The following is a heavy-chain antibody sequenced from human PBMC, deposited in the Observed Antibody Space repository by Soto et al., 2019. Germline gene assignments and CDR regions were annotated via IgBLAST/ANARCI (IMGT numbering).Heavy chain of an antibody. J-gene: IGHJ4*02. D-gene: IGHD3-10*01. Sequence: QVQLVQSGAEVKKPGASVKVSCKASGYTFTSYAMHWVRQAPGQRLEWMGWINAGNGNTKYSQKFQGRVTITRDTAASTAYMELSSLRSEDTAVYDCARGLNGSLYYLDYLGQGTLVTVSS. V-gene: IGHV1-3*01. CDR3: ARGLNGSLYYLDY. CDR2: INAGNGNT. CDR1: GYTFTSYA.